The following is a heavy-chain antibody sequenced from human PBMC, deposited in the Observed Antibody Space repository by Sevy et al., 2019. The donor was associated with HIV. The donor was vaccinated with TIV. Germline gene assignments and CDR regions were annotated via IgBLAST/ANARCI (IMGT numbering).Heavy chain of an antibody. D-gene: IGHD3-22*01. CDR1: GFTFSSYA. CDR2: ISGSGGST. J-gene: IGHJ3*02. V-gene: IGHV3-23*01. Sequence: GESLRLSCAASGFTFSSYAMSWVRQAPGKGLEWVSAISGSGGSTYYAASVKGRFTISRENSKNTLYLQMYSLSAEDTAVYYCAKYGRYEDSSGYCFDAFDIWGHGTMVTVSS. CDR3: AKYGRYEDSSGYCFDAFDI.